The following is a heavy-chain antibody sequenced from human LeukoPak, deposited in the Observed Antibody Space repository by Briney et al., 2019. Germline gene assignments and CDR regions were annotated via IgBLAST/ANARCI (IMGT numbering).Heavy chain of an antibody. D-gene: IGHD5-24*01. J-gene: IGHJ4*02. CDR2: ISSSSSYI. V-gene: IGHV3-21*04. Sequence: GGSLRLSCAASGFTFSSYGMNWVRQAPGKGLEWVSSISSSSSYIYSADSVKGRFTISRDNSKNTLYLQMNSLRAEDTAVYYCAKGGGYNPLFDYWGQGTLVTVSS. CDR3: AKGGGYNPLFDY. CDR1: GFTFSSYG.